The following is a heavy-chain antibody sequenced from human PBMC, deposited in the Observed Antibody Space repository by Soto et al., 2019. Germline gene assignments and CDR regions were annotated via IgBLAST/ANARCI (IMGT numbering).Heavy chain of an antibody. Sequence: ASVKVSCKASGYTFTGYYMHWVRQAPGQGLEWMGWINPNSGGTNYAQKFQGWVTMTRDTSISTAYMELSRLRSDDTAVYYCARETAKTYGMDVWGQGTTVTVSS. J-gene: IGHJ6*02. V-gene: IGHV1-2*04. D-gene: IGHD5-18*01. CDR1: GYTFTGYY. CDR3: ARETAKTYGMDV. CDR2: INPNSGGT.